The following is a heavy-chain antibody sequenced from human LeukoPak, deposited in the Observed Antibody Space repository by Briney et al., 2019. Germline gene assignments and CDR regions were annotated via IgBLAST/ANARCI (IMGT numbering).Heavy chain of an antibody. CDR3: ARAEGRSHWFDP. J-gene: IGHJ5*02. CDR2: IIPIFGTA. Sequence: SVKVSCKASGGTFSSYAISWVRQAPGQGLEWMGGIIPIFGTANYAQKFQGRVTITTDVSTSTAYMELSSLRSEDTAVYYCARAEGRSHWFDPWGQGTLVAVSS. CDR1: GGTFSSYA. V-gene: IGHV1-69*05.